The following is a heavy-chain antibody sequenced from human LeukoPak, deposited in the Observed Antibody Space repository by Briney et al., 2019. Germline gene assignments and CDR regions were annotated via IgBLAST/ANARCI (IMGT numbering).Heavy chain of an antibody. CDR3: ARLVAGAFDI. V-gene: IGHV4-39*01. CDR1: GGSISSSSYY. Sequence: SETLSLTCTVSGGSISSSSYYWGWIRRPPGKGLEWIGSIYYSGSTYYNPSLKSRVTISVDTSKNQFSLKLSSVTAADTAVYYCARLVAGAFDIWGQGTMVTVSS. J-gene: IGHJ3*02. CDR2: IYYSGST. D-gene: IGHD2-2*01.